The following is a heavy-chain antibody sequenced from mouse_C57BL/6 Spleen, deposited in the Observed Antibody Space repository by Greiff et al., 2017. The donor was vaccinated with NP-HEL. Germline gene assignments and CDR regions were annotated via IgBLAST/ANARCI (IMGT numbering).Heavy chain of an antibody. CDR3: ARSGYYDAMDY. D-gene: IGHD2-2*01. Sequence: EVPLQQSGPVLVKPGASVKMSCKASGYTFTDYYMNWVKQSHGKSLEWIGVINPYNGGTSYNQKFKGKATLTVDKSSSTAYMELNSLTSEDSAVYYCARSGYYDAMDYWGQGTSVTVSS. J-gene: IGHJ4*01. V-gene: IGHV1-19*01. CDR1: GYTFTDYY. CDR2: INPYNGGT.